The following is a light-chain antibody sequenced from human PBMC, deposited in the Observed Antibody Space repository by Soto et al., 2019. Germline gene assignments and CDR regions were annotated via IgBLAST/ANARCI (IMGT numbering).Light chain of an antibody. V-gene: IGLV2-14*03. CDR1: RSAVGAFNY. Sequence: QSVPSEPASLSGSPGQSISISCIGTRSAVGAFNYVSWYQHHPGKAPKLIIYDFTDRPSGVSTRFAASKSGNTASLTISGLQAGDEADYYCSSYTARNTEVFGTGTKVTVL. J-gene: IGLJ1*01. CDR3: SSYTARNTEV. CDR2: DFT.